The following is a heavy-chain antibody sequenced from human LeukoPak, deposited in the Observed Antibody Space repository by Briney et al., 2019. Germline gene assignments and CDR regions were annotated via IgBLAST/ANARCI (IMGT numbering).Heavy chain of an antibody. CDR2: IYPSGST. Sequence: SETLSLTCTVSGGSTNTYCWSWIRQPAEKGLEWIGRIYPSGSTYYNPSVKSRVTISIDKSKNQFSLRLTSVTAADTAVYYCARDRSGYSEYYFDYWGQGSLVTVSS. V-gene: IGHV4-4*07. CDR1: GGSTNTYC. J-gene: IGHJ4*02. D-gene: IGHD5-12*01. CDR3: ARDRSGYSEYYFDY.